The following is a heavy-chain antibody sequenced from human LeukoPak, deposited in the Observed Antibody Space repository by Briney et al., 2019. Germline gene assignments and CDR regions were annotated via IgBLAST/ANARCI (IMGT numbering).Heavy chain of an antibody. V-gene: IGHV4-39*07. D-gene: IGHD2-8*01. J-gene: IGHJ6*03. CDR3: ARDCMGPFYYMDV. CDR2: IYYSGST. CDR1: GGSISSSSYY. Sequence: SETLSLTCTVSGGSISSSSYYWGWIRQPPGKGLEWIGSIYYSGSTYYNPSLKSRVTISVDTSKNQFSLKLSSVTAADTAVYYCARDCMGPFYYMDVWGKGTTVTVSS.